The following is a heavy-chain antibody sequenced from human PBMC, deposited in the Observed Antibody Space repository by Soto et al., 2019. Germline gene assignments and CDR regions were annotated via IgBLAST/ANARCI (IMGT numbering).Heavy chain of an antibody. CDR1: GFTFSSYW. CDR3: ARDSEIAARLGDFDI. V-gene: IGHV3-7*01. D-gene: IGHD6-6*01. CDR2: IKQDGSEK. J-gene: IGHJ3*02. Sequence: EVQLVESGGGLVQPGGSLRLSCAASGFTFSSYWMSWVRQAPGKGLEWVANIKQDGSEKYYVDSVKGRFTISRDNAKNSLYLQMNSLRAEDTAVYYCARDSEIAARLGDFDIWGQGTMVTVSS.